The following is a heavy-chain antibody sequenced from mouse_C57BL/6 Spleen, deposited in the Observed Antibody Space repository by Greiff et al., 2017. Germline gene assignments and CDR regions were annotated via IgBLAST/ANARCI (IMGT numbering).Heavy chain of an antibody. V-gene: IGHV1-50*01. Sequence: QVQLQQPGAELVKPGASVKLSCKASGYTFTSYWMQWVKQRPGQGLEWIGELDPSDSYPNYNQKFKGKATLTVDTSSSTAYMQLSSLTSEDSAVYYCARSPSTVVADYAMDYWGQGTSVTVSS. CDR2: LDPSDSYP. J-gene: IGHJ4*01. D-gene: IGHD1-1*01. CDR3: ARSPSTVVADYAMDY. CDR1: GYTFTSYW.